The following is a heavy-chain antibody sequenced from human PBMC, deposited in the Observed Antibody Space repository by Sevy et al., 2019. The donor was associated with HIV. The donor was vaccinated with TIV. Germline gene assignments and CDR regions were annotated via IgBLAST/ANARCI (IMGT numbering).Heavy chain of an antibody. V-gene: IGHV3-48*01. CDR3: ASHGGGYERLYYFDS. CDR1: GFTYS. Sequence: GGSLRLSCVASGFTYSMNWVRQAPGKGLEWVSYISDSSATIHYADSVKGRFTISRDNAKNSLYLQMNTLRAEDTAVYYCASHGGGYERLYYFDSWGQGTLVTVSS. CDR2: ISDSSATI. D-gene: IGHD5-12*01. J-gene: IGHJ4*02.